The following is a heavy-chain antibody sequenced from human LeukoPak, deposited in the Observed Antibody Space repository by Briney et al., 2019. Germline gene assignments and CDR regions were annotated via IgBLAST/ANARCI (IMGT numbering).Heavy chain of an antibody. CDR2: ISSSGSII. CDR1: GFTFSSYE. V-gene: IGHV3-48*03. D-gene: IGHD3-10*01. J-gene: IGHJ6*02. CDR3: ARVGRSYGDYYYGMDV. Sequence: GGSLRLSCAASGFTFSSYEMNWARQAPGKGLEWVSYISSSGSIIYYADSVKGRFTISRDNAKNSLYLQMNSLRAEDTAVYYCARVGRSYGDYYYGMDVWGQGTTVTVSS.